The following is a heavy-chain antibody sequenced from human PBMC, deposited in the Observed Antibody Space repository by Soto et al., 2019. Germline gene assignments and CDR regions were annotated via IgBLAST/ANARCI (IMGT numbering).Heavy chain of an antibody. V-gene: IGHV3-23*01. CDR3: AKALYGGFTY. CDR1: GFTCSVYA. Sequence: EVRLLESGGGLVQPGGSLRLSCAASGFTCSVYAMSWVRQAPGKGLEWVSGISGSGDSTHYADSVKGRFTVSRDNSKSMLYLQTNSLRAEDTAIYYCAKALYGGFTYWGQGTLVTVSS. J-gene: IGHJ4*02. D-gene: IGHD3-10*01. CDR2: ISGSGDST.